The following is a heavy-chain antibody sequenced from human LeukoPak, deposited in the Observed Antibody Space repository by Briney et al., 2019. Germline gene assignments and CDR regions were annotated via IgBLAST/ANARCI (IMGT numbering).Heavy chain of an antibody. D-gene: IGHD6-13*01. J-gene: IGHJ6*02. CDR3: ARTFQGIAAADAEDFYYGLDV. CDR1: GGSFSGYY. CDR2: INHSGGT. V-gene: IGHV4-34*01. Sequence: SETLSLTCAVYGGSFSGYYWSWIRQPPGKGLEWIAEINHSGGTNYNPSLKSRVTISVDTSKNQFSLNLSSVTAADTAVYYCARTFQGIAAADAEDFYYGLDVWGQGTTVTVSS.